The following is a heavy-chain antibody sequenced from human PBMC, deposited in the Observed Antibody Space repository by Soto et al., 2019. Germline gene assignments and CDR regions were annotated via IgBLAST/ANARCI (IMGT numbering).Heavy chain of an antibody. CDR3: AMVDNYVTPTPQDV. CDR1: GYIFVNYG. D-gene: IGHD3-16*01. CDR2: ISPYSGNT. J-gene: IGHJ6*02. Sequence: QVQLVQSGDEVRKPGSSVKVSCKASGYIFVNYGIAWVRQAPGQGLEWMGWISPYSGNTNYASKVQGRLSMTTDKSTRPAYMDLGSLTSDVTAVYYCAMVDNYVTPTPQDVWGQGTTVTVSS. V-gene: IGHV1-18*01.